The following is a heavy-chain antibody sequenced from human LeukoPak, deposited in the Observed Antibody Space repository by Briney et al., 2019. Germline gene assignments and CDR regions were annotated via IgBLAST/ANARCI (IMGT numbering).Heavy chain of an antibody. Sequence: GASVKVSCKVSGYTLTELSMHWVRQAPGKGLEWMGGFDPEDGETIYAQKFQGRVTMTEDTSTDTAYMELSSLRSEDTAVYYCASREEWLSTLAFDYWGQGTLVTVSS. CDR2: FDPEDGET. J-gene: IGHJ4*02. V-gene: IGHV1-24*01. CDR3: ASREEWLSTLAFDY. CDR1: GYTLTELS. D-gene: IGHD3-3*01.